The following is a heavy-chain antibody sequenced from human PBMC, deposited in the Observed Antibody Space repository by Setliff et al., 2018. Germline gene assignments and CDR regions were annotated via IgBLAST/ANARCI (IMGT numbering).Heavy chain of an antibody. CDR1: GYTFTSYG. D-gene: IGHD4-4*01. CDR3: ARGNSNYYLFDY. Sequence: ASVKVSCKASGYTFTSYGISWVRQAPGQGLEWMGWISTYNGNANYAQKLQGRATMATDTSTSTAYMELRSLRSDDTAVYYCARGNSNYYLFDYWGQGTLVTVS. J-gene: IGHJ4*02. V-gene: IGHV1-18*01. CDR2: ISTYNGNA.